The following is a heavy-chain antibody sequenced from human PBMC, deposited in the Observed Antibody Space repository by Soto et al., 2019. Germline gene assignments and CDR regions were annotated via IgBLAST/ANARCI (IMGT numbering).Heavy chain of an antibody. J-gene: IGHJ4*02. CDR2: IYFSGST. V-gene: IGHV4-31*03. CDR3: ASGNAWEALLAY. Sequence: SETLSLTCTVSGASINRGGYYWSWIRQLPGKGLEWLGYIYFSGSTYYNPSLESRVTISLDTSQNQFSLKLSSVTAADTALYYCASGNAWEALLAYWGQGTLVTVSS. D-gene: IGHD1-26*01. CDR1: GASINRGGYY.